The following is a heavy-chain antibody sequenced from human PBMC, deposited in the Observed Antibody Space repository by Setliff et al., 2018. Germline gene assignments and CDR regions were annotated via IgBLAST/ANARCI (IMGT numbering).Heavy chain of an antibody. V-gene: IGHV5-51*01. CDR1: EYSFTSYW. D-gene: IGHD6-19*01. J-gene: IGHJ3*02. CDR2: IYPGDSDT. CDR3: ARQAVAGSDAFDI. Sequence: GESMKISCTGSEYSFTSYWTGWVRQMPGKGLEWMGIIYPGDSDTRYSPSFQGQVTISADKSISTAYLQWSSLKASDTAKYYCARQAVAGSDAFDIWGQGTMVTVSS.